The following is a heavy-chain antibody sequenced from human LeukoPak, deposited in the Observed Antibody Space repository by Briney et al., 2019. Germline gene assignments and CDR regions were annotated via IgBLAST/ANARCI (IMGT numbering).Heavy chain of an antibody. CDR2: ISSSGSTI. Sequence: GGSLRLSCAAAGFTFSSYEMNWVRQAAGKGLEWVSYISSSGSTIYYADSVKGRFTISRDNAKNSLYLQMNSLRAEDTAVYYCAELGITMIGGVWGKGTTVTISS. D-gene: IGHD3-10*02. CDR3: AELGITMIGGV. J-gene: IGHJ6*04. CDR1: GFTFSSYE. V-gene: IGHV3-48*03.